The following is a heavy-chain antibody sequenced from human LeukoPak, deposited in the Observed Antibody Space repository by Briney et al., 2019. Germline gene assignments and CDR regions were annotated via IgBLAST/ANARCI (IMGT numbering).Heavy chain of an antibody. Sequence: GGSLRLSCAASGFTFSTYWMHWVRQAPGKGLVWLSRISSDGSSTNYADSVKGRFTISRDNAKNTLYLQMNSLRAEDTAVYYCARDYGEGGYYFGYWGQGTLVTVSS. CDR1: GFTFSTYW. CDR3: ARDYGEGGYYFGY. CDR2: ISSDGSST. J-gene: IGHJ4*02. D-gene: IGHD4-17*01. V-gene: IGHV3-74*01.